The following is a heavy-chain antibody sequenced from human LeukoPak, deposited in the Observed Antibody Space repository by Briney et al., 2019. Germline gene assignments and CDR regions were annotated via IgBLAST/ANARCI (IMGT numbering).Heavy chain of an antibody. CDR2: IHYSGST. Sequence: PSETLSLTCTVSGGSISSYYWSWIRQPPGKGLEWIGDIHYSGSTNYNPSLKSRVTISVDTSKNQFSLRLSSVTATDTAVFYCARLNMGAPIDYWGQGTLVTVSS. D-gene: IGHD1-26*01. V-gene: IGHV4-59*08. CDR1: GGSISSYY. CDR3: ARLNMGAPIDY. J-gene: IGHJ4*02.